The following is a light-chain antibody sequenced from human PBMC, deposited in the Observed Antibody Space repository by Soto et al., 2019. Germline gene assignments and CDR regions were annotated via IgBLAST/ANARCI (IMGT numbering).Light chain of an antibody. J-gene: IGKJ4*01. CDR1: QDISNY. CDR3: QQYDNLPIT. V-gene: IGKV1-33*01. CDR2: DAS. Sequence: DLQMTQSPSSLSASVGDRVTITCQASQDISNYLNWYQQKPGKATKLLIYDASNLETRVPSRFSGSGSGTDFTFTISSLQPEDIATYYCQQYDNLPITFGGGTKVEIK.